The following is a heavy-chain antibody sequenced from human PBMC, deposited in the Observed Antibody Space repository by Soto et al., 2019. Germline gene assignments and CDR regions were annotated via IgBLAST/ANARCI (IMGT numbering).Heavy chain of an antibody. D-gene: IGHD7-27*01. CDR3: AMGTMDV. CDR1: GFTFRTYW. J-gene: IGHJ6*04. V-gene: IGHV3-74*02. Sequence: EVHLVESGGGLVQPGGSLRLSCAASGFTFRTYWMQWVRQAPGKGLVWVSRIDNDGSSTNYADSVKGRFTISRDNAKDTPYLQMNSLRAEDTAVYYCAMGTMDVWGKGTTVTVSS. CDR2: IDNDGSST.